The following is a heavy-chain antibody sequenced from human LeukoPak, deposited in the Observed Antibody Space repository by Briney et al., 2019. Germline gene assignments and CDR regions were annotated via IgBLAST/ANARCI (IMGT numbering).Heavy chain of an antibody. D-gene: IGHD3-10*01. CDR3: ARERGRAYYFDY. CDR1: GGSLNSGGYS. V-gene: IGHV4-30-2*01. J-gene: IGHJ4*02. CDR2: IYRSGST. Sequence: SETLSLTCSVSGGSLNSGGYSWSWIRQPPGKGLEWIGDIYRSGSTFYNLSLQRRLTISLDRSKNELSLTLTSVTAADTAVYYCARERGRAYYFDYWGRGILVIVSS.